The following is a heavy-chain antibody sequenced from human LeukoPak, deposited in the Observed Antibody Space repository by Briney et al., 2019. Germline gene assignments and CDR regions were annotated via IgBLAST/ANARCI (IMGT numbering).Heavy chain of an antibody. CDR1: GFTFSSYW. CDR2: INSDGSST. J-gene: IGHJ4*02. V-gene: IGHV3-74*01. CDR3: ARDPPYYYDSSGYQAKNNIRYY. D-gene: IGHD3-22*01. Sequence: PGGSLRLSCAASGFTFSSYWMHWVRQAPGKGLVWVSRINSDGSSTSYADSVKGRFTIFRDNAKNSLYLQMNSLRAEDTALYYCARDPPYYYDSSGYQAKNNIRYYWGQGTLVTVSS.